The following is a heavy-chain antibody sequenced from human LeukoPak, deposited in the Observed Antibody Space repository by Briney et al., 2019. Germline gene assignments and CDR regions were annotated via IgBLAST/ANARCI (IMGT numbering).Heavy chain of an antibody. CDR1: GFTLSTYW. J-gene: IGHJ4*02. CDR3: AKGPGGLVPRSAHGY. CDR2: INPDGSTT. Sequence: GGSLRLSCAASGFTLSTYWMHWVRQAPGKGLVWVSRINPDGSTTTYADSVEGRFTISRDNSKNTLYLQMNSLRAEDTAVYYCAKGPGGLVPRSAHGYWGQGTLVTVSS. D-gene: IGHD6-19*01. V-gene: IGHV3-74*01.